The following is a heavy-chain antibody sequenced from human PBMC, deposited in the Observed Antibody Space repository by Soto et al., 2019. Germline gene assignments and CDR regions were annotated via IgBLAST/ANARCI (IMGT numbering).Heavy chain of an antibody. D-gene: IGHD6-13*01. CDR3: ARDLTGIAA. Sequence: EVQLVESGGGLVKPGGSLRLSCAASGFTFSSYSMNWVRQAPGKGLEWVSSISSSSSYIYYADSVKGRFTISRDNAKNSLYLQMNSLRAEDTAVYYCARDLTGIAACGQGTLVTVSS. J-gene: IGHJ5*02. CDR1: GFTFSSYS. CDR2: ISSSSSYI. V-gene: IGHV3-21*01.